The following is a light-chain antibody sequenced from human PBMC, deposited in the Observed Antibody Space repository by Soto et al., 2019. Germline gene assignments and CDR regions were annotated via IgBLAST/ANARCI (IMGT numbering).Light chain of an antibody. CDR1: DSVSSN. CDR3: QQYNKWPRT. Sequence: EIVMTQSPATLSVSPGERVTLSCRASDSVSSNLAWYQQTPGQAPRLLISGTSTRATGVPARFSGSGSGTEFTLTISGLQSEDFAVYYCQQYNKWPRTFGQGTKLEIK. CDR2: GTS. V-gene: IGKV3-15*01. J-gene: IGKJ2*01.